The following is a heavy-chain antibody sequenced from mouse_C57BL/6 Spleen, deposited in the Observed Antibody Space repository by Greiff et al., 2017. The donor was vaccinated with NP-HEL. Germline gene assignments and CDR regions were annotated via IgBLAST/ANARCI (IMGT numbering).Heavy chain of an antibody. CDR3: ARGYYSNSDAMDY. Sequence: VQLQQSGPELVKPGASVKISCKASGYSFTDYNMNWVKQSHGKSLEWIGVINPNYGTTSYNQKFKGKATLTVDQASSTAYMQLNSLTSEDSAVYYCARGYYSNSDAMDYWGQGTSVTVSS. J-gene: IGHJ4*01. CDR1: GYSFTDYN. D-gene: IGHD2-5*01. V-gene: IGHV1-39*01. CDR2: INPNYGTT.